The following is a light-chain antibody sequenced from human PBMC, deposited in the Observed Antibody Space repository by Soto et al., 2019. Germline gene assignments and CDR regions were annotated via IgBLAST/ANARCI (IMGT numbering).Light chain of an antibody. J-gene: IGLJ2*01. Sequence: QPVLTQSPSASASLGASVKLTCTLSSGHSSYAIAWHQQQPEKGPRYLMKLSSDGSHSKGDGIPDRFSGSSSGAERYLTIPSLQSEDEADYYCQTWDTGARVVFGGGTKLTVL. CDR1: SGHSSYA. CDR2: LSSDGSH. V-gene: IGLV4-69*01. CDR3: QTWDTGARVV.